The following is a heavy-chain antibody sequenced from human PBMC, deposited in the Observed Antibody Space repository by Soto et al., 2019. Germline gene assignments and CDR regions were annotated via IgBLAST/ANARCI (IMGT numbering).Heavy chain of an antibody. J-gene: IGHJ6*02. V-gene: IGHV1-18*01. CDR3: ASYHLNYSYYRMDV. CDR1: GYTFTSYG. CDR2: ISAYNGNT. Sequence: QVQLVQSGAEVKKPGASVKVSCKASGYTFTSYGISWVRQAPGQGLEWMGWISAYNGNTNYAQKLQGRVTITKDTSTSTAYMELRSLRSADTAVYYCASYHLNYSYYRMDVWGQGTTVTVSS.